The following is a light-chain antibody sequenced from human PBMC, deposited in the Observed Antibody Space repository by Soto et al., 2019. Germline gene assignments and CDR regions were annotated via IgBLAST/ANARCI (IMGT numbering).Light chain of an antibody. Sequence: QSVLTQPPSASGSPGQSVTISCTGTSSDIGLYNYVSWYQQHPGKVPKLMIYEVNKRPSGVPDRFSGSKSGNTASLTVPGLQAEDEADYYYTSYAGSDHFVVFGGGTKLTVL. V-gene: IGLV2-8*01. CDR2: EVN. CDR1: SSDIGLYNY. CDR3: TSYAGSDHFVV. J-gene: IGLJ2*01.